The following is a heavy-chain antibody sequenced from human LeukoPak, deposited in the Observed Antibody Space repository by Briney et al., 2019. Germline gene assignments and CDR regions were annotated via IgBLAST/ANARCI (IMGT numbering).Heavy chain of an antibody. CDR2: IYYSGST. CDR1: GGSICSYY. CDR3: ARDRIIVGATGNWFDP. J-gene: IGHJ5*02. Sequence: SETLSLTCTVSGGSICSYYWSWIRQPPGKGLEWIGYIYYSGSTNYNPSLKSRVTISVDTSKNQFSLKLSSVTAADTAVYYCARDRIIVGATGNWFDPWGQGTLVTVSS. V-gene: IGHV4-59*01. D-gene: IGHD1-26*01.